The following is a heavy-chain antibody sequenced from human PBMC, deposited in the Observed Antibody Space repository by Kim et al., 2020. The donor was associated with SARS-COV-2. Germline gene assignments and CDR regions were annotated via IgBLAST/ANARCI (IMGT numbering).Heavy chain of an antibody. Sequence: GGSLRLSCAASGFTFSTYAMSWVRQAPGKGLEWVSTITGSGGTTYYADSVKGRFTISRDNWKNTLSLQMNSLRDEDTAIYYCAKFASGYDPYYFDYWGQG. CDR1: GFTFSTYA. J-gene: IGHJ4*02. D-gene: IGHD5-12*01. CDR2: ITGSGGTT. V-gene: IGHV3-23*01. CDR3: AKFASGYDPYYFDY.